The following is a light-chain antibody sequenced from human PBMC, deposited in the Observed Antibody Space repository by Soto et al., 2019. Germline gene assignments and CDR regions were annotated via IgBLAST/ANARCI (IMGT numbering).Light chain of an antibody. V-gene: IGKV1-39*01. CDR3: LQSYFTPWT. J-gene: IGKJ1*01. Sequence: DIQLTQSPSSLSASVGDRVTITCRASQSISSYLSWYQQKPGKAPNLLIYAASSLQSGVPSRFSGSGSGADFTLTISSLQPEDFATYYCLQSYFTPWTFGQGTKVDIK. CDR2: AAS. CDR1: QSISSY.